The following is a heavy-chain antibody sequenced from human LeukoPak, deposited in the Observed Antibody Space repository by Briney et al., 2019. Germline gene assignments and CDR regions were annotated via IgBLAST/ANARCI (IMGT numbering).Heavy chain of an antibody. CDR2: ISAYNGNT. CDR3: ARGLICSGGSCYPSGAFDI. J-gene: IGHJ3*02. Sequence: ASVKVSCKASGYTFTGYLMHWVRQAPGQGLEWMGWISAYNGNTNYAQKLQGRVTMTTDTSTSTAYMELRSLRSDDTAVYYCARGLICSGGSCYPSGAFDIWGQGTMVTVSS. D-gene: IGHD2-15*01. V-gene: IGHV1-18*04. CDR1: GYTFTGYL.